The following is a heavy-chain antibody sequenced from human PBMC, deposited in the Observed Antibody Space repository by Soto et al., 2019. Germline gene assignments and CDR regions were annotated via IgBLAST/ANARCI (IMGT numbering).Heavy chain of an antibody. D-gene: IGHD3-9*01. Sequence: SETLSLTCTVSGGSISSYYWSWIRQPPGKGLEWIGYIYYSGSTNYNPSLKSRVTISVDTSKNQFSLKLSSVTAADTAVYYCARRGFDILTGSLQDVWGQGTTVTVSS. CDR3: ARRGFDILTGSLQDV. J-gene: IGHJ6*02. CDR1: GGSISSYY. V-gene: IGHV4-59*01. CDR2: IYYSGST.